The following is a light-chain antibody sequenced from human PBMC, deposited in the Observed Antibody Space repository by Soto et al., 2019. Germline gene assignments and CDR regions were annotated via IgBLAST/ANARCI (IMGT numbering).Light chain of an antibody. J-gene: IGKJ1*01. Sequence: EIVMTQSPATLSVSPGERATLSCRASQSVSSDLAWYQQKPGQAPRLLFYGAFTRATGIPARFSASGSGTDFTLTISSLQSEDFAVYYCQQYGSSTRGRTFGQGTKVEIK. V-gene: IGKV3-15*01. CDR3: QQYGSSTRGRT. CDR1: QSVSSD. CDR2: GAF.